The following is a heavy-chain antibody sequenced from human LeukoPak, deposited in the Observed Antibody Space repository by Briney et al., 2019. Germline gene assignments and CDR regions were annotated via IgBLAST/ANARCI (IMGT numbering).Heavy chain of an antibody. CDR3: AKGVSGTYFAFDV. Sequence: SETLSLTCGVSGASVSSRFWSWIRQTPGMGLEWIGYISNRGSTGYNPSLKSRVTISVDAPKNEVSLNVRSVSAADTAVYYCAKGVSGTYFAFDVWGQGRTVIVSA. D-gene: IGHD1-26*01. CDR2: ISNRGST. V-gene: IGHV4-59*02. CDR1: GASVSSRF. J-gene: IGHJ3*01.